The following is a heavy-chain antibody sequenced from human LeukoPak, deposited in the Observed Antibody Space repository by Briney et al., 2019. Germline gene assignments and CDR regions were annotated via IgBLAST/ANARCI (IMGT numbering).Heavy chain of an antibody. CDR2: INPSGTNT. D-gene: IGHD2-8*02. J-gene: IGHJ4*02. CDR1: GYTFTSYY. CDR3: AREESGGYFDY. V-gene: IGHV1-46*01. Sequence: ASVNVSCKASGYTFTSYYTHRVGQAPGQRREWMGLINPSGTNTNYAQKFRGRVTMTRDTSTSTVYMDLSSLRSEDTAMYFCAREESGGYFDYWGQGTLVTVSS.